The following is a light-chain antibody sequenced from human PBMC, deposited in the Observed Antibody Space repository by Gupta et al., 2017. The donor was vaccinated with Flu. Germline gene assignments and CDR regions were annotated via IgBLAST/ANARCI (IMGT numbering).Light chain of an antibody. CDR3: QQYHSWPPLT. J-gene: IGKJ4*01. Sequence: EIVMTQSPATLSVSPGERATLSCRASQSVSSNLAWYQQKPGQAPRLLIYGASTRATGIAARFSGSGSGTEFSLTISSLQSEDCAVYYCQQYHSWPPLTFGGGTKVEIK. CDR2: GAS. CDR1: QSVSSN. V-gene: IGKV3-15*01.